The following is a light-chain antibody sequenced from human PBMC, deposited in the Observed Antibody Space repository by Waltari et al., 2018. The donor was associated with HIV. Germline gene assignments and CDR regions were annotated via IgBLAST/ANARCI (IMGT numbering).Light chain of an antibody. CDR2: AAS. Sequence: AIRMTQSPSSFSASTGDRVTITCRASQGISSYLAWYQQKPGKAPRLLIYAASTLQSGVPSMFSGSGSGTDFTLTISCLQSEDFATYYCHQYYNYPRTFGQGTKVEIK. CDR1: QGISSY. J-gene: IGKJ1*01. CDR3: HQYYNYPRT. V-gene: IGKV1-8*01.